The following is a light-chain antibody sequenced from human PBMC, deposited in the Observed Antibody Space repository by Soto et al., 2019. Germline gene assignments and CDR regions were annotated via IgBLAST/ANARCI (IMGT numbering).Light chain of an antibody. Sequence: EIVLTQSPGTLSLSPGERATLSCRASQSVPSNFLAWYQPKPGQAPIILIYGVSRRATGIPDRFSGSGSGTDFSLTISRLEPEDFAVYYCQQYDSSWTFGQGTKVEIK. CDR3: QQYDSSWT. V-gene: IGKV3-20*01. CDR2: GVS. J-gene: IGKJ1*01. CDR1: QSVPSNF.